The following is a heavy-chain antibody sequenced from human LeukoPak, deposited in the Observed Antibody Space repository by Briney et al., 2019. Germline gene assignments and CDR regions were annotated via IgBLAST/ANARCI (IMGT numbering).Heavy chain of an antibody. CDR2: ISYDGSNT. Sequence: PGRSLRLSCTASGFTFRDYAIHWVRQAPGRGLEWVTVISYDGSNTQYADSVKGRFTISRDNAKNSLHLQMNSLRAEDTAVYYCARGGNYGSFDYWGQGTLVIVSS. V-gene: IGHV3-30-3*01. D-gene: IGHD1-7*01. J-gene: IGHJ4*02. CDR3: ARGGNYGSFDY. CDR1: GFTFRDYA.